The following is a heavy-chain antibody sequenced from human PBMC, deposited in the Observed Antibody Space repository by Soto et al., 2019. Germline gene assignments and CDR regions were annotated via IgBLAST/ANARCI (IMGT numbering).Heavy chain of an antibody. CDR1: GFTFSHYA. J-gene: IGHJ4*02. CDR3: TRGLMATSPHSDF. Sequence: QVQLVESGGGVVQPGKSLRLSCAASGFTFSHYAFHWVRQAPGKGLERVAFISYDGNSEYYADSVKGRFTISRDNSKNTLYLQMNSLTPEAAAVYYCTRGLMATSPHSDFWGQGTLGTVSS. CDR2: ISYDGNSE. V-gene: IGHV3-30-3*01.